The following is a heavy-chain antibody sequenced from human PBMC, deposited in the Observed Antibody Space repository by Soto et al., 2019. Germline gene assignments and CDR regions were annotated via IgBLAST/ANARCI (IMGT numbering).Heavy chain of an antibody. CDR3: AREVVVTASFDY. Sequence: SATLSHTSPVAGGSISSYYWSWIRQPPGKGLEWIGYIYYSGSTNYNPSLKSRVTISVDTSKNQFSLKLSSVTAADTAVYYCAREVVVTASFDYWGQGTLVTVSS. J-gene: IGHJ4*02. V-gene: IGHV4-59*01. CDR2: IYYSGST. CDR1: GGSISSYY. D-gene: IGHD2-21*02.